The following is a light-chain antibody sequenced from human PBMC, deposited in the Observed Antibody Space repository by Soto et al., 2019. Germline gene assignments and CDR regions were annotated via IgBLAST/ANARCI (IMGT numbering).Light chain of an antibody. CDR2: WAS. CDR3: QQYYSGPPYT. V-gene: IGKV4-1*01. CDR1: QSVLYSSNNKYY. J-gene: IGKJ2*01. Sequence: DIVMTQSPDSLAVSLGERATINCMSSQSVLYSSNNKYYLAWYQQRPGQPPKLLIYWASTRESGVPERFSGSGSGTHFTLTISSLQAEDVALYYCQQYYSGPPYTFGQGTKLEIK.